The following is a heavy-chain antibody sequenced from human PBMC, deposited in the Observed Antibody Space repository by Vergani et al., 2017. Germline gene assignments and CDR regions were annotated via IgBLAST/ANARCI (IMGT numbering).Heavy chain of an antibody. CDR1: GFTFSSYA. Sequence: VQLVESGGGVVQPGRSLRLSCAASGFTFSSYAMHWVRQAPGKGLEWVAVISYDGSNKYYADSVKGRFTISRDNSKNTLYLQMNSLRAEDTAVYYCAKVQGHGLLNSIGYWGQGTLVTVSS. CDR3: AKVQGHGLLNSIGY. D-gene: IGHD2/OR15-2a*01. V-gene: IGHV3-30-3*01. J-gene: IGHJ4*02. CDR2: ISYDGSNK.